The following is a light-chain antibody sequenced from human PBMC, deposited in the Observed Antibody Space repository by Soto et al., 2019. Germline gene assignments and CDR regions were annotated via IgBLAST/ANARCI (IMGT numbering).Light chain of an antibody. J-gene: IGKJ1*01. CDR1: QSVSSY. V-gene: IGKV3-11*01. Sequence: EIVFTYSPGTLSFSPGDRATLSCRASQSVSSYLAWYQQKPGQAPRLLIYDASNRATGIPARFSGGGSGTDFTLTISSLEPEDFAVYYCQQHSNWPLTFGQGTKVDIK. CDR2: DAS. CDR3: QQHSNWPLT.